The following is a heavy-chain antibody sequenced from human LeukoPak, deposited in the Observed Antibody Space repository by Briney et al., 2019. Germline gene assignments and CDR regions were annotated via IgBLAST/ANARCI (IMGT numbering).Heavy chain of an antibody. Sequence: PGRSLRLSCAASGFTFSSYGMHWVRQAPGKGLEWVAVIWYDGSNKYYADSVKGRFTISRDNSKNTLFLQMNSLRAEDTAVYYCAREMRGRWLQLPNIDYWGQGTLVTVPS. D-gene: IGHD5-24*01. V-gene: IGHV3-33*01. J-gene: IGHJ4*02. CDR3: AREMRGRWLQLPNIDY. CDR1: GFTFSSYG. CDR2: IWYDGSNK.